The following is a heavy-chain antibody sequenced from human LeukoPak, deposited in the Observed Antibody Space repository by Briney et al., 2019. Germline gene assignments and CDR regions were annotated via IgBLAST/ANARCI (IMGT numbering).Heavy chain of an antibody. D-gene: IGHD3-22*01. CDR1: GYTFTGYY. CDR3: ARDERYDSSGYPFDY. Sequence: GASVKVSCKASGYTFTGYYIHWVRQSPGQGLEWMGWINPNFGGTNFAQNFQGRVTMTRDTSISTAYIELSRLRSDDTAVYYCARDERYDSSGYPFDYWGQGTLVTVSS. J-gene: IGHJ4*02. V-gene: IGHV1-2*02. CDR2: INPNFGGT.